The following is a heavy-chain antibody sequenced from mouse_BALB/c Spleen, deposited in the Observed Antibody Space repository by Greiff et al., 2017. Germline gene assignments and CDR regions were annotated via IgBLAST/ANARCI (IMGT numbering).Heavy chain of an antibody. CDR1: GFTFSSYT. CDR3: ARHDWGAMDD. D-gene: IGHD4-1*01. CDR2: ISNGGGST. V-gene: IGHV5-12-2*01. J-gene: IGHJ4*01. Sequence: EVQRVESGGGLVQPGGSLKLSCAASGFTFSSYTMSWVRQTPEKRLEWVAYISNGGGSTYYPDTVKGRFTISRDNAKNTLYLQMSSLKSEDTAMYYCARHDWGAMDDWGQGTSVTVSS.